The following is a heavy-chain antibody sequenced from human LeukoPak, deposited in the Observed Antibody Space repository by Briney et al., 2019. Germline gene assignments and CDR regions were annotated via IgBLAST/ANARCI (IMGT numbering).Heavy chain of an antibody. CDR2: ISESGGRI. D-gene: IGHD1-14*01. J-gene: IGHJ3*02. V-gene: IGHV3-11*04. CDR1: GFTFSDFY. CDR3: AKEVFTGSGAAFDI. Sequence: GGSLRLSCAASGFTFSDFYMGWIRQAPGKGLEWLSSISESGGRIFYRDSVKGRFTSSRDNAKMSVFLQMNSLRVEDTAVYYCAKEVFTGSGAAFDIWGPGTMVTVS.